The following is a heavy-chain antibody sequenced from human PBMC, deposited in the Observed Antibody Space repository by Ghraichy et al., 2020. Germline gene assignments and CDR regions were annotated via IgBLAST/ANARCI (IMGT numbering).Heavy chain of an antibody. CDR2: TRDKGSSYTT. J-gene: IGHJ4*02. CDR3: ARPVGNTHHHYSH. Sequence: AGSLRLSCAASGFTFSAHFMDWVRQAPGKGLEWVGRTRDKGSSYTTEYAASVKGRFIVSRDDSKNSLYLQINSLKTEDTAVYYCARPVGNTHHHYSHWGQGTLVTVSS. CDR1: GFTFSAHF. D-gene: IGHD4-11*01. V-gene: IGHV3-72*01.